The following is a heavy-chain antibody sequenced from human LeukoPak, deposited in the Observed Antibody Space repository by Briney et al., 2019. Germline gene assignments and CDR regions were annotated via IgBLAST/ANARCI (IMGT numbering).Heavy chain of an antibody. CDR1: GFTFSSYS. CDR3: ARSITMIVDWFDP. CDR2: ITSSSDYI. D-gene: IGHD3-22*01. V-gene: IGHV3-21*01. J-gene: IGHJ5*02. Sequence: PGGSLRLSCVASGFTFSSYSMNWVRQAPGKGLEWVSSITSSSDYIYYADSVKGRFTVSRDNAKNSLYLQMNSLRAEDTAVYYCARSITMIVDWFDPWGQGTLVTVSS.